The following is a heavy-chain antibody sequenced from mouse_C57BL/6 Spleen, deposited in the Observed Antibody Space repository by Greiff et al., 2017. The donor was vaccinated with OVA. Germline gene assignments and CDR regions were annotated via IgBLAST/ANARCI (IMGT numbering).Heavy chain of an antibody. CDR1: GYTFTDYY. CDR3: ARRRDGYYWYFDV. J-gene: IGHJ1*03. V-gene: IGHV1-26*01. CDR2: INPNNGGT. D-gene: IGHD2-3*01. Sequence: EVQLQQSGPELVKPGASVKISCKASGYTFTDYYMNWVKQSHGKSLEWIGDINPNNGGTSYNQKFKGKATLTVDKSSSTAYMELRSLTSEDSAVYYCARRRDGYYWYFDVWGTGTTVTVSS.